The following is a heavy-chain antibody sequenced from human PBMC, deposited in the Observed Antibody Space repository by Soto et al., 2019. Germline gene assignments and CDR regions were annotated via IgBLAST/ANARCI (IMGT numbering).Heavy chain of an antibody. D-gene: IGHD3-3*01. CDR2: INHSGST. Sequence: PSETLSLTCVVYGGSFSGYYWSWIRQPPGKGLEWIGEINHSGSTNYNPSLKSRVTISVDTSKNQFSLKLSSVTAADTAVYYCVRGRDFWSGYSLGYYYYGMDVWGQGTMRTASS. CDR3: VRGRDFWSGYSLGYYYYGMDV. CDR1: GGSFSGYY. J-gene: IGHJ6*02. V-gene: IGHV4-34*01.